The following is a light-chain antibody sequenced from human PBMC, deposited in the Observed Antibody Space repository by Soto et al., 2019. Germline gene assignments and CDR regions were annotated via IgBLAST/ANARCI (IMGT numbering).Light chain of an antibody. V-gene: IGKV1-39*01. CDR1: QSIGTS. CDR2: AAS. J-gene: IGKJ2*01. CDR3: QQAYSAPKT. Sequence: DIQMTQSPSSLSASVGDRVTITCRASQSIGTSLNWYQQKTGRAPKLLIYAASTLQSGVPSRFSGSGSGTDFTLTIGSLQPEDFASYSCQQAYSAPKTFGQGTNLEI.